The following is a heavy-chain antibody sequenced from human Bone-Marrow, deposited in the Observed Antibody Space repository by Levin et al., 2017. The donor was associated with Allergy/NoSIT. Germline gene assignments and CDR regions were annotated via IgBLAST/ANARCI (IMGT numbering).Heavy chain of an antibody. D-gene: IGHD1-26*01. V-gene: IGHV2-70*04. J-gene: IGHJ4*02. Sequence: SGPTLVKPTETLTLTCNFSGFSLTTSGMRVNWIRQPPGKALEWLARIDWDDDKFYSTSLKTRLTISKDTSKNQVVLTMTNMDPVDTATYYCARMGVGPLGLFEYWGQGTLVTVSS. CDR1: GFSLTTSGMR. CDR2: IDWDDDK. CDR3: ARMGVGPLGLFEY.